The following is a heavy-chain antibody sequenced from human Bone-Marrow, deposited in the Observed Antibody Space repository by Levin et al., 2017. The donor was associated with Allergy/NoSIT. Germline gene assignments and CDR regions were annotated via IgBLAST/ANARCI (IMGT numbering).Heavy chain of an antibody. Sequence: GSLRLSCTVSGGSISSSSYYWGWIRQPPGKGLEWIGSIYYSGSTYYNPSLKSRVTISVDTSKNQFSLKLSSVTAADTAVYYCASYCSGGSCYSEDAFDIWGQGKMVTVSS. J-gene: IGHJ3*02. CDR1: GGSISSSSYY. D-gene: IGHD2-15*01. CDR3: ASYCSGGSCYSEDAFDI. V-gene: IGHV4-39*01. CDR2: IYYSGST.